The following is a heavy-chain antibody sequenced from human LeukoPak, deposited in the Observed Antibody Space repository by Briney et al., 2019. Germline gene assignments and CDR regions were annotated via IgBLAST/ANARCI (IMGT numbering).Heavy chain of an antibody. J-gene: IGHJ6*03. CDR2: IHHSGKT. CDR1: GDSISSINW. V-gene: IGHV4-4*02. D-gene: IGHD5-18*01. Sequence: NSSETLSLTCAVSGDSISSINWWTWVRVSPEQGLEWIGEIHHSGKTNYNPSLKSRVNISLDKSKNHFSLRVNSVVAADTAIYYCARAPDTAIPYYYMDVWGKGTTVTVSS. CDR3: ARAPDTAIPYYYMDV.